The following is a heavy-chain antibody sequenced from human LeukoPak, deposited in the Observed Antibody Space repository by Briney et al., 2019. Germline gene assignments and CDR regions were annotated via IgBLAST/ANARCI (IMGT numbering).Heavy chain of an antibody. CDR3: ARWARYCSSGSCYSWFDP. CDR2: MKLDGSEE. D-gene: IGHD2-15*01. J-gene: IGHJ5*02. V-gene: IGHV3-7*01. CDR1: GFTFRSYW. Sequence: GGSLRLSCAASGFTFRSYWMSWVRQAPGKGLEWVPSMKLDGSEEYYVDSVKGRFTISSDNAKNSLYLQMNSLRVDDTAVYYCARWARYCSSGSCYSWFDPWGQGTLVTVSS.